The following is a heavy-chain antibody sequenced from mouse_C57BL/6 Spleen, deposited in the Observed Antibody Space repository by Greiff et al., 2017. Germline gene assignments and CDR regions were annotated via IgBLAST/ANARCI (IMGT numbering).Heavy chain of an antibody. J-gene: IGHJ3*01. D-gene: IGHD1-1*01. CDR2: IDPEDGET. CDR3: ALHYYGSPVLFAY. V-gene: IGHV14-2*01. CDR1: GFNIKDYY. Sequence: VQLKQSGAELVKPGASVKLSCTASGFNIKDYYLHWVKQRTEQGLEWIGRIDPEDGETKYAPKFQGKDTITADTSSNTAYLQLSSLTSEDTAVYYCALHYYGSPVLFAYWGQGTLVTVSA.